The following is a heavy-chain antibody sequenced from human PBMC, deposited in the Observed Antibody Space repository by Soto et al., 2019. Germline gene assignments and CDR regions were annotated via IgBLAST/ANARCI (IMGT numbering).Heavy chain of an antibody. CDR3: AKITLFGVVIRLAY. J-gene: IGHJ4*02. Sequence: GGSLRLSCAASGFTFSSHAMSWVRQAPGKGLEWVSAISGSGGSTYYADSVKGRFTISRDNSKNTLYLQMNSLRAEDTAVYYCAKITLFGVVIRLAYWGQGTLVTVSS. CDR2: ISGSGGST. V-gene: IGHV3-23*01. D-gene: IGHD3-3*01. CDR1: GFTFSSHA.